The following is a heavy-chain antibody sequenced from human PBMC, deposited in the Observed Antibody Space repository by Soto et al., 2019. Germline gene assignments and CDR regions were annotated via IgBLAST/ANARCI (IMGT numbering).Heavy chain of an antibody. Sequence: GGSLRLACSASGFTFTSFAIHWVRQAPGKGLEWVAVISENGVNKYSAESVRGRFVISRDDSKNTVELEMNSLRPEDTAIYFCARRLTKTVSALGYWGQGTLVTVSS. V-gene: IGHV3-30*09. CDR2: ISENGVNK. D-gene: IGHD2-8*01. J-gene: IGHJ4*02. CDR3: ARRLTKTVSALGY. CDR1: GFTFTSFA.